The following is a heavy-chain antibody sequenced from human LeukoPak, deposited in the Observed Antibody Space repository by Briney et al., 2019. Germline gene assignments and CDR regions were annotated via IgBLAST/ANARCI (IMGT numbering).Heavy chain of an antibody. CDR2: IDGSGFST. J-gene: IGHJ4*02. Sequence: GGSLRLSCAASGFTFSTIAMSWVRQAPGKGLEWVSAIDGSGFSTYYADSAKGRFTISRDNAKNSLYLQMNSLRAEDTAVYHCATGRSCTTCYLPDYWGQGTLVTVSS. V-gene: IGHV3-23*01. D-gene: IGHD2-2*01. CDR1: GFTFSTIA. CDR3: ATGRSCTTCYLPDY.